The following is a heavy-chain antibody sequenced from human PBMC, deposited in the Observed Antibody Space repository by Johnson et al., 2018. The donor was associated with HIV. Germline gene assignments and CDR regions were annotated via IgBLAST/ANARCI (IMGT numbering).Heavy chain of an antibody. CDR2: ISYDGSNK. V-gene: IGHV3-30*14. CDR3: AREDGDSSSGAGAFDI. CDR1: GFTFSSYA. Sequence: QVQLVESGGGVVQPGRSLRLSCAASGFTFSSYAMHWVRQAPGKGLEWVAVISYDGSNKYYADSVKGRFTIARDNSKNTLYLQMNSLRAEDTAVYYCAREDGDSSSGAGAFDIWGQGTMVTVSS. J-gene: IGHJ3*02. D-gene: IGHD6-13*01.